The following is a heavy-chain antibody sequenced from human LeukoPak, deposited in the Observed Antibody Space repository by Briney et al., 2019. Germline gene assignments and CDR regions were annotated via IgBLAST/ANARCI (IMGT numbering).Heavy chain of an antibody. J-gene: IGHJ4*02. V-gene: IGHV3-48*01. D-gene: IGHD3-10*01. CDR2: ITSSSGTM. CDR1: GFTFSNYD. Sequence: SGGSLRLSCAASGFTFSNYDMNWVRQPPGKGLEWVSYITSSSGTMSYADSVKGRFTISRDNAKNSLYLQMNSLRAEDTAVYYCASSREFYFDYWGQGTLVTVSS. CDR3: ASSREFYFDY.